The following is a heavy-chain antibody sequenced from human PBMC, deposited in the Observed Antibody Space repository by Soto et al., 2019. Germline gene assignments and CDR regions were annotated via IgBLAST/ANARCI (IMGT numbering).Heavy chain of an antibody. CDR3: ARSPPIAVAIRSSFDI. CDR1: GGSINTYY. Sequence: TSETLSLTCSVSGGSINTYYWSWIRQPPGKGLEWIGYIYSSGSTTYNPSLKSRVTISVDTSKKSFSLKLRSVTAADTAVYYCARSPPIAVAIRSSFDIWRQGTMVTVSS. V-gene: IGHV4-59*01. D-gene: IGHD6-19*01. J-gene: IGHJ3*02. CDR2: IYSSGST.